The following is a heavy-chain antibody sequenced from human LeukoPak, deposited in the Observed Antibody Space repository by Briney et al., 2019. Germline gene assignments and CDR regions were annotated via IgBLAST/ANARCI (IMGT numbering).Heavy chain of an antibody. CDR2: IYYSGST. D-gene: IGHD3-22*01. J-gene: IGHJ4*02. CDR1: GGSISSSSYY. Sequence: PSETLSLTCTVSGGSISSSSYYWGWIRQPPGKGLEWIGRIYYSGSTYYNPSLKSRVTISVDTSKNQFPLKLSSVTAADTAVYYCASPEPNYYDSSGYWYWGQGTLVTVSS. CDR3: ASPEPNYYDSSGYWY. V-gene: IGHV4-39*01.